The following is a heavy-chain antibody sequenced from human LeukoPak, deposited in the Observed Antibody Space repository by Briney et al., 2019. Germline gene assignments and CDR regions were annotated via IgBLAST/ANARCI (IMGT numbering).Heavy chain of an antibody. J-gene: IGHJ5*02. V-gene: IGHV3-49*04. CDR1: GLLFGDYG. D-gene: IGHD2-8*02. CDR3: TVQVVPSDNWFDP. CDR2: MRSKPYGGTT. Sequence: PGGSLRLSCTASGLLFGDYGMTWVRQVPGKGLEWIGIMRSKPYGGTTDYAASLEGRFTISRDDSRRVAYLQMNNLKTDDTGIYYCTVQVVPSDNWFDPWGQGTLVTVSS.